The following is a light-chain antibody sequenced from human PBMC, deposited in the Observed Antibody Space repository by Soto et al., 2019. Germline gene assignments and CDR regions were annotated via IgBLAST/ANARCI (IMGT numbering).Light chain of an antibody. Sequence: QSALTQPPSASGSPGQSVTISCTGTSSDVGGYNSVSWYQHHPGKAPKLIIYEVNKRPSGVPDRFSGSKSGNTASLTVSGLQAEDEADYYCSSYAGSQAVFGGGTKLTVL. CDR2: EVN. CDR3: SSYAGSQAV. V-gene: IGLV2-8*01. CDR1: SSDVGGYNS. J-gene: IGLJ2*01.